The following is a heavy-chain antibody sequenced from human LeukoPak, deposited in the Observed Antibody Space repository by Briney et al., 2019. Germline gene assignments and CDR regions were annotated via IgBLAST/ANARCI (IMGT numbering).Heavy chain of an antibody. D-gene: IGHD3-3*01. CDR1: GGTFSSYA. CDR2: IIPIFGTA. Sequence: SVKVSCKASGGTFSSYAISWVRPAPGQGLEWMGGIIPIFGTANYAQKFQGRVTITADESTSTAYMEVSSLRSEDTAVYYCARGDPSGRSRYDFWSGPFDYWGQGTLVTVSS. CDR3: ARGDPSGRSRYDFWSGPFDY. V-gene: IGHV1-69*01. J-gene: IGHJ4*02.